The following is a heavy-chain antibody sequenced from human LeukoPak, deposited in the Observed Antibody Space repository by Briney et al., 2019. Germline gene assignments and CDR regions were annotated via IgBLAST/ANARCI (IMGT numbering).Heavy chain of an antibody. D-gene: IGHD2-21*02. J-gene: IGHJ5*02. CDR2: ITSATSSSTKV. CDR1: GFIFSNYA. V-gene: IGHV3-21*01. Sequence: GGSLRLSCAASGFIFSNYAMHWVRQAPGEGLEWVASITSATSSSTKVYYSDSLKGRFTISRDNAKSSLSLQMNGLRDEDTAIYYCARSGVTHATVNWFDPWGQGTLVTVSS. CDR3: ARSGVTHATVNWFDP.